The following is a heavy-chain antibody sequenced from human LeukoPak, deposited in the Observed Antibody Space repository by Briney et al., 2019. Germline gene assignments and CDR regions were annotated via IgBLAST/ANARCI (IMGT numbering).Heavy chain of an antibody. CDR3: AKDAYGAYDSSGYYYF. V-gene: IGHV3-9*01. CDR2: ISWNSGSI. CDR1: GFTFADYA. J-gene: IGHJ1*01. D-gene: IGHD3-22*01. Sequence: GGSLRLSCAASGFTFADYALHWVRQAPGKGLEWVSGISWNSGSIGYADSAKGRFTISRDNAKNSLYLQMNSLRAEDTALYYCAKDAYGAYDSSGYYYFRGQGTLVTVSS.